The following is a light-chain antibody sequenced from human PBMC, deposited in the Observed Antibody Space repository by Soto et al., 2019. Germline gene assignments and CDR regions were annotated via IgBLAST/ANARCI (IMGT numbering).Light chain of an antibody. CDR3: ATWDDSLNGFYV. V-gene: IGLV1-47*02. Sequence: QSVLTQPPSASGTPGQVVTISCSGSTSNIGSNYVYWYQQLPGRAPKLLIYSNNQRPSGVPDRFSGSKSGTSASLAISGLRSDDEADYFCATWDDSLNGFYVFGTGTKVTVL. CDR2: SNN. CDR1: TSNIGSNY. J-gene: IGLJ1*01.